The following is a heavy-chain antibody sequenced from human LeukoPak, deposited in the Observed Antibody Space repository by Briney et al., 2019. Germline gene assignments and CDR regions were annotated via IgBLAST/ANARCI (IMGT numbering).Heavy chain of an antibody. Sequence: PGGSLRLSCAVSGFTFSDYYMDWVRRAPGKGLEWVGRIRNKANSYTTEYAASVKGRFTISRDDSKNSLYLQMNSLKAEDTAVYYCARGVLWSGYFYFDYWGQGTLVTVSS. J-gene: IGHJ4*02. CDR3: ARGVLWSGYFYFDY. CDR1: GFTFSDYY. V-gene: IGHV3-72*01. D-gene: IGHD3-3*01. CDR2: IRNKANSYTT.